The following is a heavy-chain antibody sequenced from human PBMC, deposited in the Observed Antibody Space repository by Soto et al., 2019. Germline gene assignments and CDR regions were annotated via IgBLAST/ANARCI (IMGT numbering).Heavy chain of an antibody. CDR3: AKDRYGSGSYSGEVVDY. J-gene: IGHJ4*02. D-gene: IGHD3-10*01. V-gene: IGHV3-30*18. Sequence: GSLRLSCAASGFTFSSYGMHWVRQAPGKGLEWVAVISYDGGNKYYADSVKGRFTISRDNSKNTLYLQMNSLRAEDTAVYYCAKDRYGSGSYSGEVVDYWGQGTLVTVSS. CDR1: GFTFSSYG. CDR2: ISYDGGNK.